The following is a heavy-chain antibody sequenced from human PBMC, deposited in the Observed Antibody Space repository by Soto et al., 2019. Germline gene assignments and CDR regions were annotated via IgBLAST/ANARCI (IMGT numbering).Heavy chain of an antibody. CDR3: ARFAHIGGGQYKYCSSTCCPSGMDV. CDR1: GYSFTSYW. V-gene: IGHV5-51*01. CDR2: IYPGDSDT. J-gene: IGHJ6*02. Sequence: PGESLKISCKGSGYSFTSYWIGWVRQMPGKGLEWMGIIYPGDSDTRYSQSFQGQVTISADKSISTAYLQWSSLQASDTALYYCARFAHIGGGQYKYCSSTCCPSGMDVWGQGTTVTVSS. D-gene: IGHD2-2*01.